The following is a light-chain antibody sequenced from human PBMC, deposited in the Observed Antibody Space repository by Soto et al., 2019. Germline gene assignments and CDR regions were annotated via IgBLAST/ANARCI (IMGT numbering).Light chain of an antibody. CDR1: QGISSY. V-gene: IGKV1-9*01. CDR3: QQLSTYPST. Sequence: DIQLTQPPSFLSASVGDRVAITSRASQGISSYLAWYQQKPGKAPKLLIYAASILQSGVPSRFSGSGSGADFTLTISSLQAEDFATYYCQQLSTYPSTFGGGTKV. J-gene: IGKJ4*01. CDR2: AAS.